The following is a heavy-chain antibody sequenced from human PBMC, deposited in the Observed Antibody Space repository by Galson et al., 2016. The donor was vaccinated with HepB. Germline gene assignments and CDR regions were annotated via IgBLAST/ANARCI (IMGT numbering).Heavy chain of an antibody. CDR2: ISGSGVNA. D-gene: IGHD1-26*01. CDR3: ARDFKLGAPDYMDV. Sequence: SLRLSCAASRFTFSTYAMSWVRQAPGKGLEWVSAISGSGVNAHYADSVKGRFTISRVNSKNTVDLQIHSLRSEDAAVYFCARDFKLGAPDYMDVWGKGTTVTVSS. J-gene: IGHJ6*03. CDR1: RFTFSTYA. V-gene: IGHV3-23*01.